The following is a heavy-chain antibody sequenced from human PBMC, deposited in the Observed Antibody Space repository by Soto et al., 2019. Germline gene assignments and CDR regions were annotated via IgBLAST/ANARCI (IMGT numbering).Heavy chain of an antibody. CDR3: ARMGWAVAGSYYFDY. V-gene: IGHV3-30-3*01. D-gene: IGHD6-19*01. J-gene: IGHJ4*02. CDR1: GFTFSSYA. Sequence: QVQLVESGGGVVQPGRSLRLSCAASGFTFSSYAMHWVRQAPGKGLEWVAVISSDGNNKYYAGSVKGRFTISRDNSKNTLYLQMNSLRAEDTAVYYCARMGWAVAGSYYFDYWRQGTLVTVSS. CDR2: ISSDGNNK.